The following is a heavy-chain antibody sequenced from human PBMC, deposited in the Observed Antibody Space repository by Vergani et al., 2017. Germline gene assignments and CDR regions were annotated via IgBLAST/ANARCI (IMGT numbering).Heavy chain of an antibody. V-gene: IGHV5-51*01. Sequence: EGQLVQSGAEVKKPGESLKISCKGSGYSFSDYWIAWVRQMPGKGLAWMGIIYPADSDTRYSPSFQGQVTISVDKSISTAYLQWSSLKASDTALYYCARRGTQRAYFTRWGRGTLVTGYS. D-gene: IGHD5-18*01. CDR2: IYPADSDT. CDR1: GYSFSDYW. J-gene: IGHJ2*01. CDR3: ARRGTQRAYFTR.